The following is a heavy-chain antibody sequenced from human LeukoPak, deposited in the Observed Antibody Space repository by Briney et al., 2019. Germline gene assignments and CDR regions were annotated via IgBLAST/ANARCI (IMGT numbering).Heavy chain of an antibody. V-gene: IGHV3-53*01. Sequence: GGSLRLSCVASGFIVSSNCMSWVRQAPGKGLEWVSFIYSGGSTYYADSVRGRFTISRDNSKNTLYLQMNSLRAEDTAVYYCARRAGDYSHPYDYWGQGTLVTVSS. J-gene: IGHJ4*02. CDR1: GFIVSSNC. CDR3: ARRAGDYSHPYDY. CDR2: IYSGGST. D-gene: IGHD3-22*01.